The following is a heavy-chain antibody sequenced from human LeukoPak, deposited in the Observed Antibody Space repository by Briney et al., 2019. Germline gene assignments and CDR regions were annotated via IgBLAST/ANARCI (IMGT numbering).Heavy chain of an antibody. CDR1: GVTVSSNY. Sequence: PGGSLRLSCAASGVTVSSNYMSWVRQAPGKGLEWVSVIYRGGSTYYADSVRGRFTISRDNSKNTLYLQMNSRRAEDTAVYYCARGPGPRDTVMARVYYFDYWGQGTLVTVSS. J-gene: IGHJ4*02. D-gene: IGHD5-18*01. CDR2: IYRGGST. CDR3: ARGPGPRDTVMARVYYFDY. V-gene: IGHV3-53*01.